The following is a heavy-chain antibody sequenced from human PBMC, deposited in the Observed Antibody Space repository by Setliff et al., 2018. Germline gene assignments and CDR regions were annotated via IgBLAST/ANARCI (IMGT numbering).Heavy chain of an antibody. CDR3: VKVGIFGGGYFDL. D-gene: IGHD3-3*01. Sequence: PGGSLRLSCAASQFTFSRHSMSWVRQAPGKGLEWISTLNNYGTMAWYAAPVKGRFTISRDNAKSSVYLQMSSLRAEDTAVYYCVKVGIFGGGYFDLWGLGTLVTVSS. V-gene: IGHV3-48*01. CDR1: QFTFSRHS. CDR2: LNNYGTMA. J-gene: IGHJ4*02.